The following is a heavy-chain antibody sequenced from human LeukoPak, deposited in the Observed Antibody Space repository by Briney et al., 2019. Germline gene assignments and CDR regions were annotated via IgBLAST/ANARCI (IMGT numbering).Heavy chain of an antibody. D-gene: IGHD2-21*02. V-gene: IGHV4-59*08. CDR2: IYYSGNT. J-gene: IGHJ6*02. Sequence: SETLSLTRTVSGGSISSYCWNWIRQPPGKGLEWIGYIYYSGNTNYNPSLKSRVAISVDTSKSQFSLKLSSVTAADTAVYYCAGDQYGLDVWGQGTTVTVSS. CDR1: GGSISSYC. CDR3: AGDQYGLDV.